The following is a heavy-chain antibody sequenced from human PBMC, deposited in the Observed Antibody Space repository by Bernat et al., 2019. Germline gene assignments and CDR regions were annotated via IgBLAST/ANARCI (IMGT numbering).Heavy chain of an antibody. J-gene: IGHJ4*02. Sequence: EVQLVESGGGLVQPGGSLRLSCAASRFTFSNYSMNWVRQAPGKGLEWVSYISSSSSSIYYADSVKGRFTVSRDNAKNSLYLQMNSLRAEDTAVYCCARELWLGIEAVGVDYWGQGTLVTVSS. CDR1: RFTFSNYS. CDR2: ISSSSSSI. CDR3: ARELWLGIEAVGVDY. V-gene: IGHV3-48*01. D-gene: IGHD1-26*01.